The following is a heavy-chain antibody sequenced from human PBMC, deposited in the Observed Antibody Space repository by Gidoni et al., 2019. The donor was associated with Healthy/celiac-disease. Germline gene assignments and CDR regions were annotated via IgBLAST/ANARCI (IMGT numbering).Heavy chain of an antibody. CDR3: AKGRGNWNPPH. V-gene: IGHV3-23*01. Sequence: EVQLLESGGGLVRPGGSLRLSCAASGFNFSSYAMSWVLQAPGKGLEWVSAMSGSGGRTYYADSVKGRFTISRDNSKNTLYLQMNSLRAEDTAVYYCAKGRGNWNPPHWGQGTLVTVSS. D-gene: IGHD1-1*01. CDR2: MSGSGGRT. J-gene: IGHJ4*02. CDR1: GFNFSSYA.